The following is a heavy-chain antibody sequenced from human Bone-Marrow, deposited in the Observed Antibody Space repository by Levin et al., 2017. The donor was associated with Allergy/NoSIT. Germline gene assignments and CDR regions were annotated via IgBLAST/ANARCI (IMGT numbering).Heavy chain of an antibody. V-gene: IGHV5-10-1*01. J-gene: IGHJ4*02. D-gene: IGHD2-15*01. CDR2: IDPSDSYT. CDR3: ARHSDCSGGSCSVDY. CDR1: GYSFTSYW. Sequence: SGGSLRLSCKGSGYSFTSYWISWVRQMPGKGLEWMGRIDPSDSYTNYSPSFQGHVTISADKSISTAYLQWSSLKASDTAMYYCARHSDCSGGSCSVDYWGQGTLVTVSS.